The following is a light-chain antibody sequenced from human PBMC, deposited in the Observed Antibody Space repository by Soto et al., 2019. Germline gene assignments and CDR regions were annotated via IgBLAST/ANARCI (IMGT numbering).Light chain of an antibody. J-gene: IGKJ2*01. CDR3: QQYGSSPPKYT. Sequence: EIVLTQSPDTLSLSPGARATLSCRASQSISNTSLAWYLQKPGQAPRLLIYGASNRATDIPDRFSGSGSGTDFTLTISRLEPEDFAVYYCQQYGSSPPKYTFGQGTKLEIK. CDR2: GAS. V-gene: IGKV3-20*01. CDR1: QSISNTS.